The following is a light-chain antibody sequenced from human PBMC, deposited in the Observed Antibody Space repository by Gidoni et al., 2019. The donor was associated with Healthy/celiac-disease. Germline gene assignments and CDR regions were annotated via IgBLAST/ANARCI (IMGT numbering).Light chain of an antibody. Sequence: EIVSTQSLATLSLSTGERATLSCRASQSVSSYLAWYQQKPGQAPRLLIYDASNRATGIPARFSGSGSGTDFTLTISGLEPDDFAVYYCQQRSNWPPITFGQGTRLEIK. CDR1: QSVSSY. CDR3: QQRSNWPPIT. J-gene: IGKJ5*01. CDR2: DAS. V-gene: IGKV3-11*01.